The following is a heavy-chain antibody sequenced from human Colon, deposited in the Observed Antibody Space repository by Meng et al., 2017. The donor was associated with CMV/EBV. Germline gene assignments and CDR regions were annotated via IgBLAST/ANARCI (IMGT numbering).Heavy chain of an antibody. D-gene: IGHD3-3*01. V-gene: IGHV1-18*01. CDR2: ISAYNGKT. J-gene: IGHJ6*02. CDR3: ARGSSSTMVGDYYYGMDV. CDR1: NYTFTNYG. Sequence: ASVKVSCKGSNYTFTNYGIAWVRQAPGQGLEWMGWISAYNGKTKYEEKLQDRVTMTTDTSTSTAYMELRTLRSDDTAVYYYARGSSSTMVGDYYYGMDVWGQGTTVTVSS.